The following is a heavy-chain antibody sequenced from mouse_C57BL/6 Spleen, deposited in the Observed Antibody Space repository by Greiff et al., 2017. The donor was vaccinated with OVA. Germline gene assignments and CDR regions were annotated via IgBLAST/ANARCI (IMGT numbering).Heavy chain of an antibody. Sequence: QVQLQQSGAELVRPGSSVKLSCKASGYTFTSYWMDWVKQRPGQGLEWIGNIYPSDSETHYNQKFKDKATLTVDKSSSTAYMQLSSLTSEDSAVYYCARAYYGSSYGWYFDVWGTGTTVTVSS. CDR1: GYTFTSYW. J-gene: IGHJ1*03. V-gene: IGHV1-61*01. D-gene: IGHD1-1*01. CDR2: IYPSDSET. CDR3: ARAYYGSSYGWYFDV.